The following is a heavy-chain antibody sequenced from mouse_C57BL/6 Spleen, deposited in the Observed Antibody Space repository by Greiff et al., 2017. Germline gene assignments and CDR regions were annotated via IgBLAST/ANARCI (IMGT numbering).Heavy chain of an antibody. Sequence: QVQLQQSGPELVKPGASVKISCKASGYAFSSSWMNWVKQRPGKGLEWIGRIYPGDGDTNYNGKFKGKATLTADKSSSTAYMQLSSLTSEDSAVYFCARHGWFDYFDYWGQGTTLTVSS. CDR2: IYPGDGDT. D-gene: IGHD2-3*01. J-gene: IGHJ2*01. CDR3: ARHGWFDYFDY. CDR1: GYAFSSSW. V-gene: IGHV1-82*01.